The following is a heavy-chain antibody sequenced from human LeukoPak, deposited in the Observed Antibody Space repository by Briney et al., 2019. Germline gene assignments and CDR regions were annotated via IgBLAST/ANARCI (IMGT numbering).Heavy chain of an antibody. CDR1: GFTFSSYG. CDR3: AKGRYSSSSDYMDV. CDR2: IWYDGSNK. V-gene: IGHV3-33*06. Sequence: GGSLRLSCAASGFTFSSYGMHWVRQAPGKGLEWVAVIWYDGSNKYYADSVKGRFTISRDNSKNTLYLQMNSLRAEDTAVYYCAKGRYSSSSDYMDVWGKGTTVTVSS. D-gene: IGHD6-6*01. J-gene: IGHJ6*03.